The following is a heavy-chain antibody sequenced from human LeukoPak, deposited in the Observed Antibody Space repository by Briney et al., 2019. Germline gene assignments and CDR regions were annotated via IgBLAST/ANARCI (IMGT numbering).Heavy chain of an antibody. D-gene: IGHD3-9*01. CDR3: AKDSPRYFDWLSAGGGDYFEY. Sequence: GGSLRLSCAASAFTFSSYGMHWVRPAPGKGLEWVAVISYDGSNKYYADSVKGRFTISRDNSKNTLYLQMNSLRAEDTAVYYCAKDSPRYFDWLSAGGGDYFEYWGQGTLVTASS. CDR1: AFTFSSYG. J-gene: IGHJ4*02. CDR2: ISYDGSNK. V-gene: IGHV3-30*18.